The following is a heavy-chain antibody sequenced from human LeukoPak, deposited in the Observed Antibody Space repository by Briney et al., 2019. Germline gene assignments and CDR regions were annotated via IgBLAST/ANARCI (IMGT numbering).Heavy chain of an antibody. J-gene: IGHJ4*01. D-gene: IGHD4/OR15-4a*01. CDR2: IWPDDSET. Sequence: GESLKISCEASGYIFTNYWIGWVRQLPGKGLEWMGIIWPDDSETRYSPSFQGQVTMSVDKSTNTAYLQWSTLKASDSGIYYCTIQPIDYGPDYWGQGTLVTVSS. V-gene: IGHV5-51*01. CDR1: GYIFTNYW. CDR3: TIQPIDYGPDY.